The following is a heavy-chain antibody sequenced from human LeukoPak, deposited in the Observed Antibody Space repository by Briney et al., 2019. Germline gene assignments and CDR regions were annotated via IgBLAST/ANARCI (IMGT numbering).Heavy chain of an antibody. V-gene: IGHV4-39*01. Sequence: SETLSLTCTVSGGSINSSSYYWGWIRQPPGKALEWIGSIYHSGYTYYNPSLKSRVTISVDTSKNQFSLKLSSVTAADTAVYYCARSSMFRGVTVDYWGQGTLGTVSS. J-gene: IGHJ4*02. CDR3: ARSSMFRGVTVDY. CDR1: GGSINSSSYY. CDR2: IYHSGYT. D-gene: IGHD3-10*01.